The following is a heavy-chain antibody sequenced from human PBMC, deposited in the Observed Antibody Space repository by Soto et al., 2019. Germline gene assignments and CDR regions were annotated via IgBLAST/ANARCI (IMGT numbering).Heavy chain of an antibody. CDR2: ISHSGTT. J-gene: IGHJ6*02. D-gene: IGHD4-17*01. Sequence: KTSETLSLTCLVSGFPISSTYSWGWIRQPPGKGLEWIGSISHSGTTSYSPSLTSRVSISVDTSKNQVSLKLTSVTAADTAVYFCARVTMVIRDSDHFGVDVWGHGTTGTVSS. CDR3: ARVTMVIRDSDHFGVDV. V-gene: IGHV4-38-2*02. CDR1: GFPISSTYS.